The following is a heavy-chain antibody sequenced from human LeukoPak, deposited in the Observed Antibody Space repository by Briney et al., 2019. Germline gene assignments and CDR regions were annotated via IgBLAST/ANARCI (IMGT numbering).Heavy chain of an antibody. CDR2: IYYSGST. V-gene: IGHV4-39*01. Sequence: PSETLSLTCTVSGGSINSSSYYWGWIRQPPGKGLEWIGSIYYSGSTYYNPSLKSRVTISVDTSKNQFSLKLSSVTAADTAVYYCARPLYSSGWYYFDYWGQGTLVTVSS. J-gene: IGHJ4*02. CDR3: ARPLYSSGWYYFDY. D-gene: IGHD6-19*01. CDR1: GGSINSSSYY.